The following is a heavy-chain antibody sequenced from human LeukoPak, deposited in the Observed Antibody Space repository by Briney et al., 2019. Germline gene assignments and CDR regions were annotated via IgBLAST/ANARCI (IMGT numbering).Heavy chain of an antibody. CDR1: GFTLSNVW. V-gene: IGHV3-15*01. CDR2: IQRKTDGGTT. J-gene: IGHJ4*02. D-gene: IGHD3-16*01. Sequence: GGSLRLSCAASGFTLSNVWMTWVRQAPGKGLEWVGRIQRKTDGGTTDYAAAVKGRFIISRDDSKNTLFLQMNSLKTEDTAVYYCTSTLGYWGQGTQVTVSS. CDR3: TSTLGY.